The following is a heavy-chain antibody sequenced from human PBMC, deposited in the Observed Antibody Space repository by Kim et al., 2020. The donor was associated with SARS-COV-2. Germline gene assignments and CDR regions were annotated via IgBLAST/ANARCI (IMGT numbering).Heavy chain of an antibody. Sequence: NKYYADSVKGRFTISRDNSKNTLYLQMNSLRVEDTAVYYCAKWGVALFDYWGQGTLVTVSS. V-gene: IGHV3-33*06. CDR3: AKWGVALFDY. CDR2: NK. J-gene: IGHJ4*02. D-gene: IGHD2-15*01.